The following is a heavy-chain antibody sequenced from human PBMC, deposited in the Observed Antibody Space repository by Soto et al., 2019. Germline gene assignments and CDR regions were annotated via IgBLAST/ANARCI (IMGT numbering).Heavy chain of an antibody. Sequence: QVQLQQWGAGLLKPSETLSLTCAVYGGSFSGYYWSWIRQPPGKGLEWIGEINHSGSTNYNPSLKSRVTISVDTSKNQLSLKLSSVTAADTAVYYCARGSRSRAPKYFDYWGQGTLVTVSS. V-gene: IGHV4-34*01. CDR2: INHSGST. J-gene: IGHJ4*02. CDR3: ARGSRSRAPKYFDY. CDR1: GGSFSGYY. D-gene: IGHD1-26*01.